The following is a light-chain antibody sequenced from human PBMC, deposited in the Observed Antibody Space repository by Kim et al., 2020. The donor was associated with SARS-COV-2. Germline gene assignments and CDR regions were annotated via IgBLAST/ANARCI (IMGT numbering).Light chain of an antibody. Sequence: SQGERATLSCRASQSVSSSYLAWYQQKPGQAPRLLIYGASSRATGIPDRFSGSGSGTDFTLTISRLEPEDFAVYYCQQYGSSPSTFGQGTRLEIK. J-gene: IGKJ5*01. CDR1: QSVSSSY. CDR3: QQYGSSPST. V-gene: IGKV3-20*01. CDR2: GAS.